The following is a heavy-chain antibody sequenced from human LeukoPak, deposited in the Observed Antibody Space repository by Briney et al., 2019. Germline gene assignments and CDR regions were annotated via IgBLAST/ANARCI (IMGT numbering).Heavy chain of an antibody. D-gene: IGHD3-10*01. V-gene: IGHV4-39*01. J-gene: IGHJ5*02. CDR3: ARHYGP. Sequence: SETLSLTCGVSGASVTMGSYYWAWIRQPPGKGLKWIGSIYGSGSTYYNPSLKSRVTISVDTSKNQFSLKLNSVTAADTAVYYCARHYGPWGQGTLVTVSS. CDR1: GASVTMGSYY. CDR2: IYGSGST.